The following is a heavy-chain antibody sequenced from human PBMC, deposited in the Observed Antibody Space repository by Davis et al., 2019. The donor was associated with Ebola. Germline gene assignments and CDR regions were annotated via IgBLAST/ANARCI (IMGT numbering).Heavy chain of an antibody. D-gene: IGHD3-22*01. CDR2: IYYSGGTN. CDR1: GGSISTRSYY. CDR3: AEAYYYDSSLGWYFDV. J-gene: IGHJ2*01. V-gene: IGHV4-39*01. Sequence: PSETLSLTCTVSGGSISTRSYYWAWIRQAPGKGLEWIGTIYYSGGTNYYNPSLKSRITLSGDTSKNQFSLELSSATAADTAVYYCAEAYYYDSSLGWYFDVWGRGTLVTVSS.